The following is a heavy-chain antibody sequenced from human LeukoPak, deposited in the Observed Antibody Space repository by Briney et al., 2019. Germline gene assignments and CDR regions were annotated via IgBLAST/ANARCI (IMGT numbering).Heavy chain of an antibody. J-gene: IGHJ4*02. CDR2: IYTSGST. CDR1: GGSISSYY. CDR3: ARLGYCTNGVCYNDY. Sequence: SETPSLTCTVSGGSISSYYWNWIRQRAGKGLEWIGRIYTSGSTNYNPSLKSRVTMSVDTSKNQFSLKLSSVTAADTAVYYCARLGYCTNGVCYNDYWGQGTLVTVSS. D-gene: IGHD2-8*01. V-gene: IGHV4-4*07.